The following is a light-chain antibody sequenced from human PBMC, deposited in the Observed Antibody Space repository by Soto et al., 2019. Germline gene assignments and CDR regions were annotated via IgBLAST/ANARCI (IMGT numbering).Light chain of an antibody. V-gene: IGLV1-47*01. CDR3: AAWDDSLSGRVV. CDR1: SSNIGSNY. CDR2: RNN. J-gene: IGLJ2*01. Sequence: QLVLTQPPSASGTPGQRVTISCSGSSSNIGSNYVYWYQQLPGTAPKLLIYRNNQRPSGVPDRFSGSKSGTSAPLAISGLRSEDEADYYCAAWDDSLSGRVVFGGGTKLTVL.